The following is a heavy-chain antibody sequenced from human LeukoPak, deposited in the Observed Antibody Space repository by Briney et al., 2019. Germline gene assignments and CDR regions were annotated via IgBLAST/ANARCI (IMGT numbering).Heavy chain of an antibody. CDR3: ARDHKDSYDSSGYDVDY. Sequence: GGSLRLTCAASGFTFSSYSMNWVSQAPGKGLEGVSSISSSSSYIYYADSVKGRFTISRDNAKNSLYLQMNSLRAEDTAVYYCARDHKDSYDSSGYDVDYWGQGTLVTVSS. D-gene: IGHD3-22*01. J-gene: IGHJ4*02. V-gene: IGHV3-21*01. CDR2: ISSSSSYI. CDR1: GFTFSSYS.